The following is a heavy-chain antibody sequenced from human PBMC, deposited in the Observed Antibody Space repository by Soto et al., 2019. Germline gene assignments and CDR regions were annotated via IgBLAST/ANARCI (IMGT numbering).Heavy chain of an antibody. V-gene: IGHV3-53*01. CDR3: ARVEGSYWTYFDY. CDR1: GGSISSGGYY. Sequence: PSETLSLTCTVSGGSISSGGYYWSWIRRHPGKGLEWVSVIYSGGSTYYADSVKGRFTISRDNSKNTLYLQMNSLRAEDTAVYYCARVEGSYWTYFDYWGQGTLVTVSS. D-gene: IGHD1-26*01. CDR2: IYSGGST. J-gene: IGHJ4*02.